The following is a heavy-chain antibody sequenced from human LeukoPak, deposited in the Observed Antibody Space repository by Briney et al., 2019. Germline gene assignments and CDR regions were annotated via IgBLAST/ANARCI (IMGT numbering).Heavy chain of an antibody. CDR2: ISGSGGST. D-gene: IGHD2-15*01. CDR1: GFTFSSYA. V-gene: IGHV3-23*01. CDR3: ARGIVVVVAASSDAFDI. J-gene: IGHJ3*02. Sequence: GGSLRLSCAASGFTFSSYAMSWVRQAPGKGLEWVSAISGSGGSTYYADSVKGRFTISRDNAKNSLYLQMNSLRDEDTAVYYCARGIVVVVAASSDAFDIWGQGTMVTVSS.